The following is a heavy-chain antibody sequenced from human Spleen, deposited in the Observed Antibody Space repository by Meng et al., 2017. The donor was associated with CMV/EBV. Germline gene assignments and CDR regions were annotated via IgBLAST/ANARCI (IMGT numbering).Heavy chain of an antibody. V-gene: IGHV4-4*01. D-gene: IGHD6-13*01. CDR2: ISHSGNT. Sequence: CAVSCASINSIHGWSGVSQPPEKGLEWIGEISHSGNTNYNSSLKSRVSISVDKSTNVFSLNLKSLTAADTAVYFCARRSSSTWGIDYWGQGTLVTVSS. J-gene: IGHJ4*02. CDR3: ARRSSSTWGIDY. CDR1: CASINSIHG.